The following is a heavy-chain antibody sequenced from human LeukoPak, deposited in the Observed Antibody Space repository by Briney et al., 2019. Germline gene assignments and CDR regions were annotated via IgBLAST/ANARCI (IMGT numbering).Heavy chain of an antibody. CDR3: ARGGYYYDSSGYSHDTLND. J-gene: IGHJ4*02. CDR1: GFTVSTNY. V-gene: IGHV3-66*01. D-gene: IGHD3-22*01. Sequence: PGGTLRLSCVASGFTVSTNYMSWVRQAPGKGLEWVSFIYSGGSTYYADSVKGRFTISRDNYKNTLYLQMNGLRAEDTAVYYCARGGYYYDSSGYSHDTLNDWGQGTLVTVSS. CDR2: IYSGGST.